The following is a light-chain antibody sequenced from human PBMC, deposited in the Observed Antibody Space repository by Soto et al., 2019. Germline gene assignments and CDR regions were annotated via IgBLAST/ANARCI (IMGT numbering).Light chain of an antibody. CDR1: QTVTKNY. CDR3: QQYAHSPLT. Sequence: EIVLTQSPGTLSLSPGERGTLSCRASQTVTKNYLGRYQQKPGQAPRLLIYDVSKRATGIPDRFRGSGSGTDFTLTISRLEPEDFAVYYCQQYAHSPLTFGGGTKVEIK. V-gene: IGKV3-20*01. J-gene: IGKJ4*01. CDR2: DVS.